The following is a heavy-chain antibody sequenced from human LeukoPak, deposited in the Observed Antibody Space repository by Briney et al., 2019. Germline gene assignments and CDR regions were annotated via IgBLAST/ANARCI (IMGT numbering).Heavy chain of an antibody. CDR2: INPNSGGT. V-gene: IGHV1-2*02. Sequence: VASVKVSFKASGYTFTCYFMHWVRQAPGQGLEWMGWINPNSGGTNYAQKFQGRVTMTRDTSISTAYMELSRLRSDDTAVYYCARQELVDIVATTYWGQGTLVTVSS. D-gene: IGHD5-12*01. CDR1: GYTFTCYF. CDR3: ARQELVDIVATTY. J-gene: IGHJ4*02.